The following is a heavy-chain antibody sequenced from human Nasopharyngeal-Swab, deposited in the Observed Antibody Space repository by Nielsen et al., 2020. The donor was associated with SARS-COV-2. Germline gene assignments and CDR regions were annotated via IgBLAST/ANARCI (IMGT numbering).Heavy chain of an antibody. CDR3: AKESLRRVMATLSAHDY. D-gene: IGHD5-24*01. Sequence: GESLKISCAASGFTFSSYAMSWVRQAPGKGLEWVSAISGSGGSTYYADSVKGRFTISRDNSKNTLYLQMNSLRAEDTAVYYCAKESLRRVMATLSAHDYWGQGTLVTVSS. J-gene: IGHJ4*02. CDR1: GFTFSSYA. V-gene: IGHV3-23*01. CDR2: ISGSGGST.